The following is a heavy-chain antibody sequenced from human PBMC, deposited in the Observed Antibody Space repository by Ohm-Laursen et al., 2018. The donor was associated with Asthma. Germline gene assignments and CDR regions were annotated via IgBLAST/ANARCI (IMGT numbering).Heavy chain of an antibody. J-gene: IGHJ1*01. CDR3: ARIGAEWELPGREYALHH. D-gene: IGHD1-26*01. Sequence: GSLRLSCTASGYVFSRYSIHWVRQVPGKGLEWVASISTASTFIYYADSVRGRFTTSRDNAKNSVYLQMNSLRAEDTALYYCARIGAEWELPGREYALHHWGEGTLVTVSS. CDR2: ISTASTFI. CDR1: GYVFSRYS. V-gene: IGHV3-21*01.